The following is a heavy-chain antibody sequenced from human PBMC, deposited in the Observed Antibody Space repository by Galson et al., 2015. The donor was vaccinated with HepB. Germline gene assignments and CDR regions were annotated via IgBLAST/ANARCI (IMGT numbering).Heavy chain of an antibody. J-gene: IGHJ4*02. D-gene: IGHD4-17*01. CDR2: ISYDGSNK. CDR1: GFTFSSYG. Sequence: SLRLSCAASGFTFSSYGMHWVRQAPGKGLEWVAVISYDGSNKYYADSVKGRFTISRDNSKNTLYLQMNSLRAEDTAVYYCAKDHGVTLTTVTAPVGYWGQGTLVTVSS. CDR3: AKDHGVTLTTVTAPVGY. V-gene: IGHV3-30*18.